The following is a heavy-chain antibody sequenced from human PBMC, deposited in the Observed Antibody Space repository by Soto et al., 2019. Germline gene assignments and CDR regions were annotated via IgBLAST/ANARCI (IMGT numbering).Heavy chain of an antibody. CDR2: IYSGGST. CDR3: ARLAYYDFWSGYYHPEDY. V-gene: IGHV3-66*01. CDR1: GFTVSSNY. Sequence: EVQLVESGGGLVQPGGSLRLSCAASGFTVSSNYMSWVRQAPGKGLEWVSVIYSGGSTYYADSVKGRFTISRDNSKNTLYLQMNSLRAEDTAVYYCARLAYYDFWSGYYHPEDYRGQGTLVTVSS. D-gene: IGHD3-3*01. J-gene: IGHJ4*02.